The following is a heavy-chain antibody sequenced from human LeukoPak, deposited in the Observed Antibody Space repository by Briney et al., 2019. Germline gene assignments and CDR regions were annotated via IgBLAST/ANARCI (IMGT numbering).Heavy chain of an antibody. D-gene: IGHD3-10*01. Sequence: SQTLSLTCTVSGGSISSGDYYWSWIRQPPGKGLGWIGYIYYSGSTYYNPSLKSRVTISVDTSKNQFSLKLSSVTAADTAVYYCARVIVSPPKNDYYGSGSDWFDPWGQGTLVTVSS. J-gene: IGHJ5*02. CDR1: GGSISSGDYY. CDR2: IYYSGST. CDR3: ARVIVSPPKNDYYGSGSDWFDP. V-gene: IGHV4-30-4*01.